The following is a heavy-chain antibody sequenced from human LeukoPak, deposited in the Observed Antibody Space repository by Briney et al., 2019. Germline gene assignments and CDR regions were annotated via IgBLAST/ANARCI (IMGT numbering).Heavy chain of an antibody. CDR3: TTDLYGDYEGVDY. J-gene: IGHJ4*02. D-gene: IGHD4-17*01. V-gene: IGHV3-15*01. CDR2: IKSKTDGGTT. Sequence: ETLSLTCTVSGGSISSYYWSWVRQAPGKGLEWVGRIKSKTDGGTTDYAAPVKGRFTISRDDSKNTLYLQLNSLKTEDTAVYYCTTDLYGDYEGVDYWGQGTLVTVSS. CDR1: GGSISSYY.